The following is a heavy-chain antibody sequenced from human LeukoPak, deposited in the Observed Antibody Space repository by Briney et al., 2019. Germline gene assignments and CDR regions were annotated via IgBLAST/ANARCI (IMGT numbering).Heavy chain of an antibody. J-gene: IGHJ6*03. CDR3: ARDLDPPYYDILTGYYTGYYYYYMDV. V-gene: IGHV1-18*04. D-gene: IGHD3-9*01. CDR2: ISAYNGNT. Sequence: ASVKVSCKASGYTFTGYYLHWVRQAPGQGLEWMGWISAYNGNTNYAQKLQGRVTMTTDTSTSTAYMELRSLRSDDTAVYYCARDLDPPYYDILTGYYTGYYYYYMDVWGKGTTVTISS. CDR1: GYTFTGYY.